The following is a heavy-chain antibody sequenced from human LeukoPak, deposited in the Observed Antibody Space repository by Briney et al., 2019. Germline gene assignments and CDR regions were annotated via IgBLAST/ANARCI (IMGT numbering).Heavy chain of an antibody. Sequence: GASVKVSCKASGYTFTTYGIRWVRQAPGQGLEWMGWISADNGNTNYAQKLQGRVTMTTDTSTSTAYMELRSLRSDDTAVYYCASSSDVEMATIKASDIWGQGTVVTVSS. CDR1: GYTFTTYG. D-gene: IGHD5-24*01. CDR2: ISADNGNT. V-gene: IGHV1-18*01. CDR3: ASSSDVEMATIKASDI. J-gene: IGHJ3*02.